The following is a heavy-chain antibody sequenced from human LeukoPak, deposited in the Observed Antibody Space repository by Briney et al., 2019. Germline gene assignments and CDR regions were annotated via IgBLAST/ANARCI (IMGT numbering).Heavy chain of an antibody. J-gene: IGHJ4*02. CDR1: GDSIRTYH. V-gene: IGHV4-59*01. Sequence: PSETLSLTCTVSGDSIRTYHWNWIRQSPARGLEWIGSAHYSGSGNHNPSLKSRLTISVDTSKNQVSLKLSSITAADTAVYYCARGEINYGSGSYFDFWGQGTLVTVSS. CDR2: AHYSGSG. CDR3: ARGEINYGSGSYFDF. D-gene: IGHD3-10*01.